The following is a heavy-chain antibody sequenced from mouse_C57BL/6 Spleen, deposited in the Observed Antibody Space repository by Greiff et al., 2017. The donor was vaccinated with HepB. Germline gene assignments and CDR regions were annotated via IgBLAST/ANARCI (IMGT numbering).Heavy chain of an antibody. CDR1: GYAFSSYW. CDR3: ARGGDYGSSFDY. CDR2: IYPGDGDT. V-gene: IGHV1-80*01. D-gene: IGHD1-1*01. J-gene: IGHJ2*01. Sequence: VKLVESGAELVKPGASVKISCKASGYAFSSYWMNWVKQRPGKGLEWIGQIYPGDGDTNYNGKFKGKATLTADKSSSTAYMQLSSLTSEDSAVYFCARGGDYGSSFDYWGQGTTLTVSS.